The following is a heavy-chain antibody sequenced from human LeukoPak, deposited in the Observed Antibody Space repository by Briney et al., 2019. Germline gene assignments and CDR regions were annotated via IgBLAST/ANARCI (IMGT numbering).Heavy chain of an antibody. V-gene: IGHV4-39*07. CDR3: ARGTSTGFDL. CDR1: GGSISSSSYY. CDR2: IYYSGST. J-gene: IGHJ4*02. Sequence: SETLSLTCTVSGGSISSSSYYWGWIRQPPGKGLEWIGSIYYSGSTYYNPSLKSRVTISVDTSKNHFSLKLTSVTAADTAVYYCARGTSTGFDLWGQGTLVTVSS. D-gene: IGHD2-2*01.